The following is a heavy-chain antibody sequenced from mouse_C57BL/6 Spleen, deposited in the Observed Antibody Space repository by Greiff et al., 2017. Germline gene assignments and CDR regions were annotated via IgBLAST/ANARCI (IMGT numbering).Heavy chain of an antibody. J-gene: IGHJ4*01. CDR3: ARREIWAYAMDY. CDR2: INPNNGGT. CDR1: GYTFTDYN. Sequence: EVQLQESGPELVKPGASVKIPCKASGYTFTDYNMDWVKQSHGKSLEWIGDINPNNGGTIYNQKFKGKATLTVDKSSSTAYMELRSLTSEDTAVYYCARREIWAYAMDYWGQGTSVTVSS. D-gene: IGHD1-1*02. V-gene: IGHV1-18*01.